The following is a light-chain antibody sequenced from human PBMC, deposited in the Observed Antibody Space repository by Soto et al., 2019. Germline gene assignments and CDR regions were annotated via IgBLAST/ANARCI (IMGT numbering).Light chain of an antibody. CDR2: ESY. Sequence: QSPLTQPASLSGSPRQSISISCSGTSSDIGSFNLVSWYQQFTGEVPKLILDESYKRHSGISTRFSGSRSDNTASLTISGLQGEDEADYDCCCFAGSTTYIFGGGTELTLL. CDR3: CCFAGSTTYI. J-gene: IGLJ2*01. V-gene: IGLV2-23*01. CDR1: SSDIGSFNL.